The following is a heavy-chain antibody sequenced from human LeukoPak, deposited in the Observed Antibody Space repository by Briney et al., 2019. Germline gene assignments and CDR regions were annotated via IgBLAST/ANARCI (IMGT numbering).Heavy chain of an antibody. CDR3: ARDCSGGSCYDY. CDR2: IYHSGST. V-gene: IGHV4-4*02. J-gene: IGHJ4*02. D-gene: IGHD2-15*01. Sequence: SETLSLTCAVSGGSISSSNWWSWVRPPPGKGLEWIGEIYHSGSTNYNPSLKSRVTISVDKSKNQFSLKLSSVTAADTAVYYCARDCSGGSCYDYWGQGTLVTVSS. CDR1: GGSISSSNW.